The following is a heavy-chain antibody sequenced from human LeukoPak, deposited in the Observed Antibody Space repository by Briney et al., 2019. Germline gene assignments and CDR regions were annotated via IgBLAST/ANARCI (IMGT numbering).Heavy chain of an antibody. V-gene: IGHV4-59*01. J-gene: IGHJ3*02. CDR1: GGSISSYY. Sequence: PSETLSLTCTVSGGSISSYYWSWIRQPPGKGLEWIGYIYYSGSTNYNPSLKSRVTISVDTSKNQFSLKLSSVTAADTAVYYCARDKGGESDAFDIWGQGTMVTVSS. D-gene: IGHD3-10*01. CDR3: ARDKGGESDAFDI. CDR2: IYYSGST.